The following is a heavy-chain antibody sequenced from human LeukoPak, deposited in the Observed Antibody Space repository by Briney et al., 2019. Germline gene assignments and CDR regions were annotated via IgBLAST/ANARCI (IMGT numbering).Heavy chain of an antibody. CDR1: GFTFSSYS. CDR3: ARDPNYYGSGSYLY. CDR2: ISSSSRYI. J-gene: IGHJ4*02. V-gene: IGHV3-21*01. Sequence: GGSLRLSCAASGFTFSSYSMNWVRQAPGKGLEWVSSISSSSRYIYYADSVKGRFTISRDNAKNSLYLQMNSLRAEDTAVYYCARDPNYYGSGSYLYWGQGTLVTASS. D-gene: IGHD3-10*01.